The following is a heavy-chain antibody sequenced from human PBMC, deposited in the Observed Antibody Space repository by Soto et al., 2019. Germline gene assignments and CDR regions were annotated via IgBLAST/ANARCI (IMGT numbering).Heavy chain of an antibody. CDR3: ATNVDNYDSSGYYWAY. CDR2: INHSGST. D-gene: IGHD3-22*01. J-gene: IGHJ4*02. V-gene: IGHV4-34*01. Sequence: PSETLSLTCAVYGGSFSGYYWSWIRQPPEKGLEWIGEINHSGSTNYNPSLKSRVTISVDTSKNQFSLKLSSVTAADTAVYYCATNVDNYDSSGYYWAYWGQGTLVTVSS. CDR1: GGSFSGYY.